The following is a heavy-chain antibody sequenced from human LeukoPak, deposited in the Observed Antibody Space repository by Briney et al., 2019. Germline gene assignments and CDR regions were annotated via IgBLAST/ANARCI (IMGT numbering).Heavy chain of an antibody. Sequence: VASVKVSCKASGGTFSSYAISWVRQAPGQGLEWMGGIIPIFGTANYGQKFQGRVTITTDESTSTAYMELSSLRSEDTAVYYCARCGSYQGEYYFDYWGQGTLVTVSS. CDR2: IIPIFGTA. CDR1: GGTFSSYA. J-gene: IGHJ4*02. V-gene: IGHV1-69*05. D-gene: IGHD1-26*01. CDR3: ARCGSYQGEYYFDY.